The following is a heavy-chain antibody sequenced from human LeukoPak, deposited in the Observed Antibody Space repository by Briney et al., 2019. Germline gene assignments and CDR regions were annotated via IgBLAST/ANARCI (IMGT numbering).Heavy chain of an antibody. CDR1: GFTFSNYN. CDR3: ARDRGDYGSGSYYSDY. V-gene: IGHV3-21*01. J-gene: IGHJ4*02. D-gene: IGHD3-10*01. CDR2: MSSGSRYI. Sequence: GSLRLSCAASGFTFSNYNMNWVRQAPGKGLEWVSSMSSGSRYIYYADSVKGRFTISRDNAKNSLYLQMNSLRVEDTAVYYCARDRGDYGSGSYYSDYWGQGTLVTVSS.